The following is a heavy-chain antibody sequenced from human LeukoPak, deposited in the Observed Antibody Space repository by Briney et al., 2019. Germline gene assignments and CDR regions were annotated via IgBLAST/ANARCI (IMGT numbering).Heavy chain of an antibody. V-gene: IGHV3-48*01. CDR1: GFTFSDYS. J-gene: IGHJ3*02. CDR3: ARENCYYDSSGYPGNAFDI. Sequence: GGSLRLSCAASGFTFSDYSMNWVRQAPGKGLEWISYIGIDSGNTNYADSVKGRFTISGDKAKNSLYLQMNSLRAEDTAVYYCARENCYYDSSGYPGNAFDIWGQGTMVTVSS. D-gene: IGHD3-22*01. CDR2: IGIDSGNT.